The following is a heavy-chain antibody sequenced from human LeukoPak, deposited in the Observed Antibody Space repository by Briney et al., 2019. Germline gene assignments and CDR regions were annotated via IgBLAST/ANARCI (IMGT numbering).Heavy chain of an antibody. CDR3: AREGPHYYDRYYYGMDV. CDR2: ISAYNGNT. V-gene: IGHV1-18*01. J-gene: IGHJ6*02. D-gene: IGHD3-22*01. CDR1: GYTFTSYG. Sequence: ASVKVSCKASGYTFTSYGISWVRQAPGQGLEWMGWISAYNGNTNYAQKLQGRVTMTTDTSTSTAYMELRSLRSDDTAVYYRAREGPHYYDRYYYGMDVWGQGTTVTVSS.